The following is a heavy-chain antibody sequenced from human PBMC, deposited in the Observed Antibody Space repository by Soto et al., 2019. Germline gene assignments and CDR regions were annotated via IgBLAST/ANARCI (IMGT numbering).Heavy chain of an antibody. CDR1: DASIRGYY. CDR2: FHYSGIS. CDR3: ARGASNWQYFDY. V-gene: IGHV4-59*01. Sequence: PSETLSLTCTVSDASIRGYYWSWIRQPPGKGLEWIGYFHYSGISNYNSSLKSRVTMSLDTSKNQFSLKLSSVSAADTAIYYCARGASNWQYFDYWGQGALVTVPS. J-gene: IGHJ4*02. D-gene: IGHD4-4*01.